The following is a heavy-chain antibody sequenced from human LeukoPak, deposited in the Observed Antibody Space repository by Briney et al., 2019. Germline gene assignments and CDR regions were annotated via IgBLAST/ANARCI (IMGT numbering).Heavy chain of an antibody. J-gene: IGHJ4*02. D-gene: IGHD3-16*01. Sequence: ASVKVSCKASGYTFTSYYMHWVRQAPGQGLEWMGIINPSGGSTSYAQKFQGRVPITRDTSTSTVYMELSSLRSEDTAVYYCAREYEPLFDYWGQGTLVTVSS. CDR2: INPSGGST. V-gene: IGHV1-46*01. CDR1: GYTFTSYY. CDR3: AREYEPLFDY.